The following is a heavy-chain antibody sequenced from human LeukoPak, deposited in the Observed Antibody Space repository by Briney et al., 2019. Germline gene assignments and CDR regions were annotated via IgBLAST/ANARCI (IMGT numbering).Heavy chain of an antibody. J-gene: IGHJ5*02. V-gene: IGHV1-18*01. CDR2: ISAYNGNT. CDR3: ARAPFAGSGYSYGYGYWFDP. CDR1: GYTFTSYG. D-gene: IGHD5-18*01. Sequence: GASVKVSCKASGYTFTSYGISWVRQAPGQGLEWMGWISAYNGNTNYAQKLQGRVTMTTDTSTSTAYMELRSLRSDDTAVYYCARAPFAGSGYSYGYGYWFDPWGKGTLVTVSS.